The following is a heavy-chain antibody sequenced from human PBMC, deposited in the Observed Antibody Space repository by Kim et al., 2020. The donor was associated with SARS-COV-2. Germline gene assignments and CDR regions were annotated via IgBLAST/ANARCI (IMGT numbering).Heavy chain of an antibody. CDR1: GGSISSYY. CDR3: ARVVVGATYYYYYMDV. CDR2: IYYSGST. J-gene: IGHJ6*03. V-gene: IGHV4-59*01. Sequence: SETLSLTCTVSGGSISSYYWSWIRQPPGKGLEWIGYIYYSGSTNYNPSLKSRVTISVDTSKNQFSLKLSSVTAADTAVYYCARVVVGATYYYYYMDVWGKGTTVTVS. D-gene: IGHD1-26*01.